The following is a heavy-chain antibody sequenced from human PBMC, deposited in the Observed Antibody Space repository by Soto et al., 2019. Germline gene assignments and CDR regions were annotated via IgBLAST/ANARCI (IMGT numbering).Heavy chain of an antibody. Sequence: QVQLVQSGAEVKKPGASVKVSCKASGYTFTSYGISWVRQAPGQGLEWMGWISAYNGNTNYAQKPQVKGTMTTDTSTSRDYMELRSLRSDDTAVYYCASSLLVGYGLEGESDWGQGTLVTVSS. CDR2: ISAYNGNT. D-gene: IGHD5-18*01. J-gene: IGHJ4*02. V-gene: IGHV1-18*01. CDR1: GYTFTSYG. CDR3: ASSLLVGYGLEGESD.